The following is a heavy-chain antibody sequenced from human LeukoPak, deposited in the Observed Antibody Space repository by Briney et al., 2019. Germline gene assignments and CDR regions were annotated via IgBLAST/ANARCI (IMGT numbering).Heavy chain of an antibody. V-gene: IGHV3-23*01. CDR1: GFTFSSYA. Sequence: PGGSLRLSCAASGFTFSSYAMSWVRQAPGKGLEWVSAISGSGGSTYYADSVKGRFTISGDNSKNTLYLQMNSLRDEDTAVYYCASPAPTVTNENDAFDIWGQGTMVTVSS. J-gene: IGHJ3*02. CDR3: ASPAPTVTNENDAFDI. CDR2: ISGSGGST. D-gene: IGHD4-17*01.